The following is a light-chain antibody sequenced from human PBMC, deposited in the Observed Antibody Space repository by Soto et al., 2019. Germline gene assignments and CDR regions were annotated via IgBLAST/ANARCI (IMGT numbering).Light chain of an antibody. Sequence: QSALTKPASVSGAPGQAITISCNGTSRDVGGYNYVSWYQQHPGKAPKIMIYEVSNRPSGVSNRSSGSKSGHTAYLTISGLQAEEEADYYCSSYTISSTWVFGGGTKLTVL. CDR2: EVS. V-gene: IGLV2-14*01. CDR3: SSYTISSTWV. CDR1: SRDVGGYNY. J-gene: IGLJ3*02.